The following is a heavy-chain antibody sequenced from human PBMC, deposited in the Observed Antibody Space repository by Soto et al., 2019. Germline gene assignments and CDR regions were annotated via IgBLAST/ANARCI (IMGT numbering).Heavy chain of an antibody. J-gene: IGHJ3*02. CDR2: ISSISSYI. V-gene: IGHV3-21*01. CDR3: ARDQSKGHDAFDI. Sequence: PGGSLRLSCAASGFTFSSYSMNWVRQAPGKGLEWVSSISSISSYIYYADSVKGRFPISRDNAKNSLYLQMNSLRADDTAVYYCARDQSKGHDAFDIWGQGTMVTVSS. CDR1: GFTFSSYS.